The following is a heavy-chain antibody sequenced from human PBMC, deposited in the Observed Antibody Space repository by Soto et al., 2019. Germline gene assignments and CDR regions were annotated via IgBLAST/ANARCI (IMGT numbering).Heavy chain of an antibody. J-gene: IGHJ6*03. CDR1: GGSISSYY. D-gene: IGHD4-4*01. CDR2: IYYSGST. CDR3: ARASDYIPSYYYYYYMDV. Sequence: SETLSLTCTVSGGSISSYYWSWIRQPPGKGLEWIGYIYYSGSTNYNPSLKSRATISVDTSKNQFSLKLSSVTAADTAVYYCARASDYIPSYYYYYYMDVWGKGTTVTVSS. V-gene: IGHV4-59*01.